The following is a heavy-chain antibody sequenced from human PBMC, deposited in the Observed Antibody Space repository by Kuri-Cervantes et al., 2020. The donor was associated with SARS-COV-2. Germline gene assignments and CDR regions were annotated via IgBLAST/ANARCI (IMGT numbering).Heavy chain of an antibody. V-gene: IGHV3-7*01. J-gene: IGHJ2*01. CDR3: ARLTTVTPPSSCWYFDL. CDR1: GFTFSSYW. D-gene: IGHD4-17*01. CDR2: IKQDGSEK. Sequence: ETLSLTCAASGFTFSSYWMSWVRQAPGKGLEWVANIKQDGSEKYYVDSVKGRFTISRDNAKNSLYLQMNSLRAGDTAVYYCARLTTVTPPSSCWYFDLWGRGTLVTVSS.